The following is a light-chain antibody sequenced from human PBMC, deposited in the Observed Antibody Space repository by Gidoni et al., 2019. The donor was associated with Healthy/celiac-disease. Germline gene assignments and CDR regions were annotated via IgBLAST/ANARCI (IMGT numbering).Light chain of an antibody. CDR3: QQYGSSPWT. J-gene: IGKJ1*01. V-gene: IGKV3-20*01. Sequence: EIVLTPSPDTLSLSPGERATLSCRASQSVSSSYLAWYPQKPGQAPRLLIYGASSRATGIPDRFSGRGSGTDFTLTISRLETEDFAVYYCQQYGSSPWTFXXXTKVEIK. CDR1: QSVSSSY. CDR2: GAS.